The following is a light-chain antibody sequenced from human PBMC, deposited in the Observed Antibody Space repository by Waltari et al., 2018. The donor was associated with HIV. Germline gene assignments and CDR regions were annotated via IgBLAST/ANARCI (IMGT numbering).Light chain of an antibody. Sequence: QSFLTQPPSASGTPGQTVTISCSGRSSNIENANVYWYQQLPGMTPKLLIYKNFLRPSGVPDRFAASKSGTSASLTISGLRSADEADYYCVGWDSSLSAYVFGAGTKVAVL. J-gene: IGLJ1*01. V-gene: IGLV1-47*01. CDR3: VGWDSSLSAYV. CDR1: SSNIENAN. CDR2: KNF.